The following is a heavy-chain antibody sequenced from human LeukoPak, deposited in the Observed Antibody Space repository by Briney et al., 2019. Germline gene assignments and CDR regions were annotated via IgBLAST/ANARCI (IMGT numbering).Heavy chain of an antibody. CDR2: INKDGSEK. CDR1: GFTFNNYW. D-gene: IGHD2-21*02. Sequence: GGSLRLSCAASGFTFNNYWMSWVRQAPGKGLEWVANINKDGSEKHHVDSVRGRFTISRDNAKNSLYLQMNNVRAEDRAVYLCARCVVVTALFSSDYWGQGTLVTVSS. J-gene: IGHJ4*02. CDR3: ARCVVVTALFSSDY. V-gene: IGHV3-7*01.